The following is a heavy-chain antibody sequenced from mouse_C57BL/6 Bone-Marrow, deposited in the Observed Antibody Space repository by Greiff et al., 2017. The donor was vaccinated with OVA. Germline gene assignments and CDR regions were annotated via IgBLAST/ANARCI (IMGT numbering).Heavy chain of an antibody. V-gene: IGHV5-16*01. CDR2: INYDGSST. Sequence: EVMLVESEGGLVQPGSSMKLSCTASGFTFSDYYMAWVRQVPEKGLEWVANINYDGSSTYYLDSLKSRFIISRDNAKNILYLQMSSLKSENTATYYCAREVPYGSSAFDYWGPGTTLTVSS. CDR1: GFTFSDYY. CDR3: AREVPYGSSAFDY. D-gene: IGHD1-1*01. J-gene: IGHJ2*01.